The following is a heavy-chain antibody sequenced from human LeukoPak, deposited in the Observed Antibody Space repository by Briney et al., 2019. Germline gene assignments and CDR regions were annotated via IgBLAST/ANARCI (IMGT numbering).Heavy chain of an antibody. V-gene: IGHV4-38-2*02. CDR3: ARYPVGYCSGGSCPRGRGYFQH. CDR2: IYHDGST. Sequence: PSETLSLTCNVLGFSISSDYYWGWIRQPPGEGLEWTATIYHDGSTYYNPSLKGRVIISLDTSKNQFSLTLTYVTAADTAVYYCARYPVGYCSGGSCPRGRGYFQHWGQGTLVTVSS. CDR1: GFSISSDYY. D-gene: IGHD2-15*01. J-gene: IGHJ1*01.